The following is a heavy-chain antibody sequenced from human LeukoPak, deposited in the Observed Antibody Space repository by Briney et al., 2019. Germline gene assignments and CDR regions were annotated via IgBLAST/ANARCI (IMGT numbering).Heavy chain of an antibody. J-gene: IGHJ4*02. CDR1: GFTFSSYA. CDR3: AIFDSYFDY. Sequence: GGSLRLSCAASGFTFSSYAMHWVRQAPGKGLEWVAVISYDGSNKYYADSVKGRFTISRDNSKNTLYLQMNSLRAEDTAVYYCAIFDSYFDYWGQGTLVTVSS. CDR2: ISYDGSNK. V-gene: IGHV3-30-3*01.